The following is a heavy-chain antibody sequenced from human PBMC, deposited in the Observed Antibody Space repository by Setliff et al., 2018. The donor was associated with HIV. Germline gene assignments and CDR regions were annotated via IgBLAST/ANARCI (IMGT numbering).Heavy chain of an antibody. Sequence: NPSETLSLTCTVSGGSINNDIYFWTWIRQRPGKGLEWIGYIYYSGSTHSNPSLKSRLTISVGTSSNQFSLKLNSVTAADTAIYYCARSSRSSPFWFDYWGLGTLVTVSS. CDR3: ARSSRSSPFWFDY. V-gene: IGHV4-31*03. CDR1: GGSINNDIYF. D-gene: IGHD6-6*01. J-gene: IGHJ4*01. CDR2: IYYSGST.